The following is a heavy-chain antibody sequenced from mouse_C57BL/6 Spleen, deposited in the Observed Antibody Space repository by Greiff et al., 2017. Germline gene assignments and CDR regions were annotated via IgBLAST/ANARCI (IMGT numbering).Heavy chain of an antibody. CDR3: ARAGRVVADFDV. J-gene: IGHJ1*03. Sequence: QVVESEGGLVQPGSSMKLSCTASGFTFSDYYMAWVRQVPEKGLEWVANINYDGSSTYYLDSLKSRFIISRDNAKNILYLQMSSLKSEDTATYYCARAGRVVADFDVWGTGTTVTVS. D-gene: IGHD1-1*01. CDR2: INYDGSST. V-gene: IGHV5-16*01. CDR1: GFTFSDYY.